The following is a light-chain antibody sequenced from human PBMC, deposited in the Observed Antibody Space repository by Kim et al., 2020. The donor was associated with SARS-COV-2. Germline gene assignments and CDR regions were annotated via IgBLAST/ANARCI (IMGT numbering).Light chain of an antibody. CDR1: NIQTLN. J-gene: IGLJ6*01. V-gene: IGLV3-9*01. CDR3: PVSFIVPFV. CDR2: KDS. Sequence: SYELTQPLSVSVALGQTARLTCGGNNIQTLNVHWYRQQPGQAPVLVMYKDSKRPSLLPSRFSGSHSGNTATLTISRAPAHVQAYFFSPVSFIVPFVFVRG.